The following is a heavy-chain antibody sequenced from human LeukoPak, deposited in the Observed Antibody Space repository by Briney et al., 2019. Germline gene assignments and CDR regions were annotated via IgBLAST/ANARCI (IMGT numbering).Heavy chain of an antibody. Sequence: GGTLRLSCEASGFSFSTYAMNWVRQAPGKGLEWVSAISGSGGSTYYADSVKGRFTISRDNSKNTLYLQMNSLRAEDTAVYYCAKDQWSLIAVAGSGQGVFDYWGQGTLVTVSS. V-gene: IGHV3-23*01. CDR3: AKDQWSLIAVAGSGQGVFDY. CDR1: GFSFSTYA. CDR2: ISGSGGST. J-gene: IGHJ4*02. D-gene: IGHD6-19*01.